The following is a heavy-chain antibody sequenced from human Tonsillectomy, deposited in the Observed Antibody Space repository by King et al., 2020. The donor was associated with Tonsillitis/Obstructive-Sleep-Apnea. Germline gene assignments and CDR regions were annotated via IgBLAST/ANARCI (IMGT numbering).Heavy chain of an antibody. V-gene: IGHV4-59*01. CDR3: ARMGGIGEDWFDP. Sequence: QLQESGPGLVKPSETLSLSCTVSGDSISSYYWNWIRQPPGKGLEWIVYIYYSGSTNYNPSLKSQVTISGDTSKKQFSLKLNSVTAADTAVYYCARMGGIGEDWFDPWGQGILVTVSS. D-gene: IGHD1-14*01. CDR1: GDSISSYY. J-gene: IGHJ5*02. CDR2: IYYSGST.